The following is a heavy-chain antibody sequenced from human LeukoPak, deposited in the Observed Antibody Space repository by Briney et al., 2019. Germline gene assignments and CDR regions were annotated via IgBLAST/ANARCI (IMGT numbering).Heavy chain of an antibody. D-gene: IGHD2-8*02. CDR1: GYSISGAYY. J-gene: IGHJ4*02. V-gene: IGHV4-38-2*02. CDR3: ARGFWSRYYDY. Sequence: PSETLSLTCTVSGYSISGAYYWGWIRPPPGKGLEWIGHIHYTGSTYYNPSLKSRVTISLDTSKNQFSLRLSSLTAADTAVYYCARGFWSRYYDYWGQGTLVTVSS. CDR2: IHYTGST.